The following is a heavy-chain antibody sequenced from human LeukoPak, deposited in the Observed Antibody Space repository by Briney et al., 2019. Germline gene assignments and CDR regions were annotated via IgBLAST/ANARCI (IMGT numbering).Heavy chain of an antibody. CDR2: INPNSGGT. Sequence: ASVKVSCKASGYTFTGDYMHWVRQAPGQGLEWMGWINPNSGGTNYAQKFQGRVTMTRDTSISTAYMELSRLRSDDTAVYYCAREMVARAGGNSDGYYYGMDVWGQGTTVTVSS. J-gene: IGHJ6*02. CDR3: AREMVARAGGNSDGYYYGMDV. D-gene: IGHD4-23*01. CDR1: GYTFTGDY. V-gene: IGHV1-2*02.